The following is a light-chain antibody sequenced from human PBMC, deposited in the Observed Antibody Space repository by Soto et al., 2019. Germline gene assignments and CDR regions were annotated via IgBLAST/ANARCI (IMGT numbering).Light chain of an antibody. CDR2: TSA. V-gene: IGKV1-39*01. CDR3: QQTYSTPYT. J-gene: IGKJ2*01. Sequence: IEMTQSPSSLSASVGDRVTITCRASQRITTYLNWYHQKPGEAPNLLISTSATLQRGVPARFSGSGSGTDFSLTITGLGPEDFATYFCQQTYSTPYTFGQGTKLEIK. CDR1: QRITTY.